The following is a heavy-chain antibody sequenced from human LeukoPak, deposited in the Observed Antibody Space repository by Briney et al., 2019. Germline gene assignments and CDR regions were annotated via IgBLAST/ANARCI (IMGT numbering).Heavy chain of an antibody. CDR3: ARQYCSGGSCYHFDY. Sequence: GESLRISCKGSGYSFTSYWIGWVRQMPGKGLEWMGIIYPGDSDTRYSPSFQGQVTISADKSISTAYLQWSSLKASDTAMYYCARQYCSGGSCYHFDYWGQGTLVTVSS. CDR2: IYPGDSDT. D-gene: IGHD2-15*01. V-gene: IGHV5-51*01. J-gene: IGHJ4*02. CDR1: GYSFTSYW.